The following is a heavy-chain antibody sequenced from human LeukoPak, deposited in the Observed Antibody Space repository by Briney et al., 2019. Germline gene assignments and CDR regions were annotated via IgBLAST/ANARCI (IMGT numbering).Heavy chain of an antibody. CDR1: GFTFSSYA. Sequence: GGSLRLSCAASGFTFSSYAMSWVRQAPGKGLEWVSAISGSGGSTYYADSVKGRFTISRDNSKNTLYLQMNSLRAEDTAVYYCAKGTGYGGNQNRYYFDYWGQGTLVTVSS. D-gene: IGHD4-23*01. CDR3: AKGTGYGGNQNRYYFDY. CDR2: ISGSGGST. V-gene: IGHV3-23*01. J-gene: IGHJ4*02.